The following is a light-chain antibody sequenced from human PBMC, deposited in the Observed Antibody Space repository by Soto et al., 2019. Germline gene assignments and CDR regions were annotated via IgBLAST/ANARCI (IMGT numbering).Light chain of an antibody. CDR2: AAS. CDR1: QSISTY. J-gene: IGKJ1*01. CDR3: QQYNNWWT. Sequence: DIQMTQSPSSLSASVGDRVTITCRASQSISTYLNWYQQKAGLAPKLLIYAASSLQSGVPSRFSGSGSGTDFTLTISSLQSEDFAVYYCQQYNNWWTFGQGTKVDNK. V-gene: IGKV1-39*01.